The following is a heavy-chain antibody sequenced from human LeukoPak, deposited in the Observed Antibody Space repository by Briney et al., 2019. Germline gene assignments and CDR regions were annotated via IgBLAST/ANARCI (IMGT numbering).Heavy chain of an antibody. CDR1: GFTFSSYG. CDR3: AKDLDYYDSSGQPGY. CDR2: IRYDGSNK. J-gene: IGHJ4*02. Sequence: GGSLRLSCAASGFTFSSYGMHWVRQAPGKGLEWVAFIRYDGSNKYYADSVKGRFTISRDNSKNTLYLQMNSLRAEDTAVYYCAKDLDYYDSSGQPGYWGQGTLVTVSS. V-gene: IGHV3-30*02. D-gene: IGHD3-22*01.